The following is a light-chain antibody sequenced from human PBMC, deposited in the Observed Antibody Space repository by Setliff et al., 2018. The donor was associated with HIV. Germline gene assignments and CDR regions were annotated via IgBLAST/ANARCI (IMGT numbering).Light chain of an antibody. CDR1: RSDVGSYNL. CDR3: SSYTSSTPLYV. J-gene: IGLJ1*01. V-gene: IGLV2-14*02. Sequence: SALTQPASVSGSPGQSITISCTGTRSDVGSYNLVSWYLQHPGKAPKLMIYDVNNRPSGVSNRFSGSKSGNTASLTISGLQAEDEADYYCSSYTSSTPLYVFGTGTKVTVL. CDR2: DVN.